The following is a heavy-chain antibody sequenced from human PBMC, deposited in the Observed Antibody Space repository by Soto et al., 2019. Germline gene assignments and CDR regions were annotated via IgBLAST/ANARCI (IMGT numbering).Heavy chain of an antibody. V-gene: IGHV1-69*01. CDR1: GGTFSSYA. J-gene: IGHJ6*02. CDR3: AVGGFLEWLSSYYYYYGMDV. CDR2: IIPIFGTA. Sequence: QVQLVQSGAEVKKPGSSVKVSCKASGGTFSSYAISWVRQAPGQGLEWMGGIIPIFGTANYAQKFQGRVKITADASKGTAYIGLSSLRSEDTAVDYCAVGGFLEWLSSYYYYYGMDVWGPGTTVTVSS. D-gene: IGHD3-3*01.